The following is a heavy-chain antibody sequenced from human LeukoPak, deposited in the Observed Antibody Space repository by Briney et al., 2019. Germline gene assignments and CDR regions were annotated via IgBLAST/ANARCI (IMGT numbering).Heavy chain of an antibody. CDR3: ARDGEALRRFDY. D-gene: IGHD3-10*01. CDR1: GGSFSGYY. V-gene: IGHV4-34*01. Sequence: SETLSLTCAVYGGSFSGYYWSWIRQPPGKGLEWIGEINHSGSTNYNPSLKSRVTISVDTSKNQFSLKLSSVTAADTAVYYCARDGEALRRFDYWGQGTLVTVSS. J-gene: IGHJ4*02. CDR2: INHSGST.